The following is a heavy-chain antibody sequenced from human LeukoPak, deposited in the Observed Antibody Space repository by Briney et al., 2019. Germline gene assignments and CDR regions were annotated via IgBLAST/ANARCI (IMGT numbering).Heavy chain of an antibody. D-gene: IGHD2-2*01. CDR2: INPNSGDT. Sequence: GASVKVSCKASGHTFTGYYIHWLRQAPGQGLEWMAWINPNSGDTNYAQKFQGRVTLTRGTSISTAYMELSRLRSDDTAVYYCARIVGYCSSNICFDYWGQGTLVTVSS. J-gene: IGHJ4*02. CDR3: ARIVGYCSSNICFDY. CDR1: GHTFTGYY. V-gene: IGHV1-2*02.